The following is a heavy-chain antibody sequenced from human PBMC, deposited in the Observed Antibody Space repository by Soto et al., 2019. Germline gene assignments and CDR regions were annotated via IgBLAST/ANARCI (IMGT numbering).Heavy chain of an antibody. CDR1: GGSISSGGYY. J-gene: IGHJ6*02. V-gene: IGHV4-31*03. CDR2: IYYSGST. CDR3: AVPTYHYYGMDV. Sequence: QVQLQESGPGLVKPSQTLSLTCTVSGGSISSGGYYWSWIRQHPGKGLEWLGYIYYSGSTYYNPSLTSRLTISIDTSKNQFSLRVSSVTAADTAVYYCAVPTYHYYGMDVWGQGTTVTVSS.